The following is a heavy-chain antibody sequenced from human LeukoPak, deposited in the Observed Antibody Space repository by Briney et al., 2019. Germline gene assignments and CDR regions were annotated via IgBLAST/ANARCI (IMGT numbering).Heavy chain of an antibody. V-gene: IGHV4-4*07. CDR3: ARTAGVDAFDI. CDR2: IYTSGST. CDR1: GGSISSYY. Sequence: SETLALTCTVPGGSISSYYWSWIRQPAGKGLEWIARIYTSGSTNYNPSLKSRVTRSGATSTNQFSLKLSAETAADTAVYYCARTAGVDAFDIWGQGTMVIVSS. J-gene: IGHJ3*02.